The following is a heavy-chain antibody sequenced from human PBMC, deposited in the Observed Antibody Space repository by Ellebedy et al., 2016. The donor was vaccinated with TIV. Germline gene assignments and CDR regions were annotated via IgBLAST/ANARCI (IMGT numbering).Heavy chain of an antibody. J-gene: IGHJ4*02. CDR3: AKDLRGGVSRYFDS. Sequence: GESLKISCAASGFTFSSRWMSWVRQAPGKGLEWVANIKSDGSQKYYVASVRGRFTISRDNAKTSLYLQMNSLRAEDTAVYYCAKDLRGGVSRYFDSWGQGTLVTVSS. CDR1: GFTFSSRW. D-gene: IGHD2-8*02. V-gene: IGHV3-7*03. CDR2: IKSDGSQK.